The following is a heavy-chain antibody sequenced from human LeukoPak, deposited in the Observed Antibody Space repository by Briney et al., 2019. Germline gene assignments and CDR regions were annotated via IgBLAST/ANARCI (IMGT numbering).Heavy chain of an antibody. CDR3: ANTYYYESSNYYRGLQFDY. CDR1: GGSISSGDYY. Sequence: PSETLSLTCTVSGGSISSGDYYWSWIRQPPGKGLEWIGYIYYSGSTYYNPSLKSRVTISEDTSKNQISLKLSSVTAADTAVYYCANTYYYESSNYYRGLQFDYWGQGTLVTVSS. D-gene: IGHD3-22*01. CDR2: IYYSGST. V-gene: IGHV4-30-4*01. J-gene: IGHJ4*02.